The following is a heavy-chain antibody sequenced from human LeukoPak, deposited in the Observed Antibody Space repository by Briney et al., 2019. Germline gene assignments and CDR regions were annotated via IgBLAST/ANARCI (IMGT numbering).Heavy chain of an antibody. CDR1: GLTFSSSW. CDR3: ARDLAYSRLDY. V-gene: IGHV3-7*01. D-gene: IGHD5-18*01. J-gene: IGHJ4*02. CDR2: INPDGNKK. Sequence: EPGGSLRPSCAVSGLTFSSSWMDWVRQAPGKGLEWVASINPDGNKKYSADSVKGRFTISRDNAENSLYLQMNSLRVEDTAFYYCARDLAYSRLDYWGQGMLVTVSS.